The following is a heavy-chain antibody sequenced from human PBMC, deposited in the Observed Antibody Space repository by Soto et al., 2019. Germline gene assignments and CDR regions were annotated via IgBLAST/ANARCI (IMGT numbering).Heavy chain of an antibody. V-gene: IGHV5-51*01. CDR3: TKGATSSFYS. Sequence: EXRKISYQCTAYXFSSCRIFWVRQKPGKGLDWLGNVYPSESAVRYSPDFEGHVTISPDKSINTAYLKLLNLKASHTAIYYCTKGATSSFYSWGQATRCTVSS. CDR1: AYXFSSCR. J-gene: IGHJ4*02. CDR2: VYPSESAV. D-gene: IGHD2-15*01.